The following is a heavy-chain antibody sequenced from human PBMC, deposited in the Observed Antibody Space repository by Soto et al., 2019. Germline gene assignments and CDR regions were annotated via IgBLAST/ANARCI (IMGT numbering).Heavy chain of an antibody. CDR3: AREKTTVDTADPSSAVYYYYGMDV. CDR1: GFTFSSYG. Sequence: PGGSLRLSCAASGFTFSSYGMHWVRQAPGKGLEWVAVIWYDGSNKYYADSVKGRFTISRDNSKNTLYLQMNSLRAEDTAVYYCAREKTTVDTADPSSAVYYYYGMDVWGQGTTVTVSS. CDR2: IWYDGSNK. V-gene: IGHV3-33*01. D-gene: IGHD5-18*01. J-gene: IGHJ6*02.